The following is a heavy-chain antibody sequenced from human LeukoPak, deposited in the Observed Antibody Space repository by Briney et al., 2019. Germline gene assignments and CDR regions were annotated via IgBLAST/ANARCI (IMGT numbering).Heavy chain of an antibody. J-gene: IGHJ3*02. D-gene: IGHD3-3*01. CDR2: IYTSGST. CDR1: GGSFSGYY. CDR3: ARARRGITIFGVAPRAFDI. V-gene: IGHV4-59*10. Sequence: SETLSLTCAVYGGSFSGYYWSWIRQPPGKGLEWIGRIYTSGSTNYNPSLKSRVTMSVDTSKNQFSLKLSSVTAADTAVYYCARARRGITIFGVAPRAFDIWGQGTMVTVSS.